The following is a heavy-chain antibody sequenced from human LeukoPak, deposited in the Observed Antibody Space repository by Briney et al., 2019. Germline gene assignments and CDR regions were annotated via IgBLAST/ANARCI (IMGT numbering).Heavy chain of an antibody. CDR3: AKDGLWFGDLTYFDY. CDR1: GFTFSNYG. V-gene: IGHV3-30*18. CDR2: ISSDGSNK. J-gene: IGHJ4*02. Sequence: GGSLRPSCAASGFTFSNYGMHWVRQAPGKGLEGVAVISSDGSNKYYADSVKGRFTISRDNSKNTLFLQMNSLRAEDTAVYYCAKDGLWFGDLTYFDYWGQGTLVTVSS. D-gene: IGHD3-10*01.